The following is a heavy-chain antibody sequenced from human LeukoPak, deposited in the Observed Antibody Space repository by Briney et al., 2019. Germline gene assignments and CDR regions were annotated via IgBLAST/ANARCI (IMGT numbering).Heavy chain of an antibody. CDR3: ARVDDFTYDF. CDR1: GFTFGSYA. CDR2: ITNDGGTT. V-gene: IGHV3-64*01. D-gene: IGHD2-2*03. Sequence: GGSLRLSCAASGFTFGSYAMHWVRQAPGKGLDYVSAITNDGGTTFYANSVKGRFTISRDNSKNTLFLQMGSLRPEDMAVYYCARVDDFTYDFWGQGTLVTVSS. J-gene: IGHJ4*02.